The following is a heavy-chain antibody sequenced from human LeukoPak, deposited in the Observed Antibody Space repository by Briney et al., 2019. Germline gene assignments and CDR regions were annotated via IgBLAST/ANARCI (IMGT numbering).Heavy chain of an antibody. CDR3: ARDLNEKVLWVRGPVN. V-gene: IGHV3-30*04. J-gene: IGHJ4*02. CDR2: ISCDGTKK. D-gene: IGHD2/OR15-2a*01. CDR1: GFTSSNYL. Sequence: GGSLRLSCADSGFTSSNYLIHWVRQAPGKGLEWVADISCDGTKKNYIDSVKGRFTISRDNSQNNVFLQMDGLRPDDAAVYFCARDLNEKVLWVRGPVNGGQGTLVIVSS.